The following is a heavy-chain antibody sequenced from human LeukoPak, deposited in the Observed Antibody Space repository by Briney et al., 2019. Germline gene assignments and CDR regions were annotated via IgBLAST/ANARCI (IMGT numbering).Heavy chain of an antibody. CDR3: AKEFKVQGFDY. Sequence: PGGSLRLSCAASGFTFSSYGMHWVRQAPGKGLEWVAVISYDGSNKYYADSVKGRFTISRDNPKNTLYLQMNSLRAEDTAVYYCAKEFKVQGFDYWGQGTLVTVSS. CDR2: ISYDGSNK. CDR1: GFTFSSYG. V-gene: IGHV3-30*18. J-gene: IGHJ4*02.